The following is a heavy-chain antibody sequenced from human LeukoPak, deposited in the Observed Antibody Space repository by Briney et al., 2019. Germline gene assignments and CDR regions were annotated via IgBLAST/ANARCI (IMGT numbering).Heavy chain of an antibody. CDR1: GGSISSGSYY. D-gene: IGHD6-13*01. J-gene: IGHJ4*02. Sequence: SQTLSLTCTVSGGSISSGSYYWSWIRQPAGKGLEWIGRIYTSGSTNYNPSLKSRVTISVDTSKNQFSLKLSSVTAADTAVYYCAREEEVAAAGTWAVYFDYWGQGTLVTVSS. V-gene: IGHV4-61*02. CDR2: IYTSGST. CDR3: AREEEVAAAGTWAVYFDY.